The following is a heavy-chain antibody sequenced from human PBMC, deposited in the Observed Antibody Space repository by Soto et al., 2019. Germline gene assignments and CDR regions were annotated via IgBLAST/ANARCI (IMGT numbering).Heavy chain of an antibody. CDR2: IRGSGADT. Sequence: GGSRRLSCAASGFTFSLYAMSWVRQAPGKGLEWVSSIRGSGADTYYADSVKGRFTISRDNSENRLYLQMNSLRAEDTAVYYCAKDIFLDYYYGMDVWGQGTTVTVSS. D-gene: IGHD3-3*01. CDR1: GFTFSLYA. CDR3: AKDIFLDYYYGMDV. V-gene: IGHV3-23*01. J-gene: IGHJ6*02.